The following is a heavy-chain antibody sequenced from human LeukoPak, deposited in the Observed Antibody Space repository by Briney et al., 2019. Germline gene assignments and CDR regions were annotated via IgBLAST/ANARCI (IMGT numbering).Heavy chain of an antibody. Sequence: PGGSLRLSCAVSGFTFSSNWMSWVRQAPGKGLEWVANIKQDGSEKYYVDSVKGRFTISRDNAKKSLYLQMNSLRAEDTAVYYCARISSGWYLDYWGQGTLVTVSS. CDR3: ARISSGWYLDY. D-gene: IGHD6-19*01. V-gene: IGHV3-7*01. CDR1: GFTFSSNW. CDR2: IKQDGSEK. J-gene: IGHJ4*02.